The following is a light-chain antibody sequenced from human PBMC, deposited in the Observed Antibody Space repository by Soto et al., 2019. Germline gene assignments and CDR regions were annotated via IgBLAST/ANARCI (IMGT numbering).Light chain of an antibody. Sequence: PGERDTLSCRASQSVSSYLGWYQQKPGQAXRLXXHDASNRATGIPARFSGSGYGTDFTLTISSLESGDFAVYYCQQRSDWPVTFGPGSKVDI. CDR2: DAS. CDR1: QSVSSY. J-gene: IGKJ3*01. V-gene: IGKV3-11*01. CDR3: QQRSDWPVT.